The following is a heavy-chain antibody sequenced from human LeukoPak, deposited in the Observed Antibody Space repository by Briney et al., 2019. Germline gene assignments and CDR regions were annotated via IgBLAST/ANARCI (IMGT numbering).Heavy chain of an antibody. V-gene: IGHV1-46*01. Sequence: ASVKVSCKASGYTFTNSYIHWVRQAPGQALERMGLINPDGGNTNYAQNFQGRVTLTRDTSTSTVYMELSSLRSEDTAIYYCARIRDGYNDAYDIWGQGTVVTVPS. D-gene: IGHD5-24*01. CDR3: ARIRDGYNDAYDI. J-gene: IGHJ3*02. CDR2: INPDGGNT. CDR1: GYTFTNSY.